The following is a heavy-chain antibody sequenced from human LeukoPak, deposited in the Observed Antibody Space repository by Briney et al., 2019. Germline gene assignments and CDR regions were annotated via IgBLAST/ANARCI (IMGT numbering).Heavy chain of an antibody. V-gene: IGHV3-23*01. J-gene: IGHJ4*02. CDR1: GFTFSSYA. Sequence: PGGSLRLSCAASGFTFSSYAMSWVRQAPGRGLEWVSAISGSGGSTYYADSVKGRFTISRDNSKNTLYLQMNSLRAEDTAVYYCAKDLARSHIGRNYWGQGTLVTVSS. CDR2: ISGSGGST. D-gene: IGHD5-12*01. CDR3: AKDLARSHIGRNY.